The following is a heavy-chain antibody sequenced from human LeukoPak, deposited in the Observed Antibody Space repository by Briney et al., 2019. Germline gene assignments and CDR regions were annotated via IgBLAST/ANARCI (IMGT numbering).Heavy chain of an antibody. Sequence: SVKVSCKASGGTFSSYAISWVRQAPGQGLEWMGRIIPIFGTANYAQKFQGRVTITTDESTSTAYMELSSLRSEDTAVYYCAGGFDYGAWDYWGQGTLVTVSS. J-gene: IGHJ4*02. V-gene: IGHV1-69*05. CDR3: AGGFDYGAWDY. D-gene: IGHD4-17*01. CDR1: GGTFSSYA. CDR2: IIPIFGTA.